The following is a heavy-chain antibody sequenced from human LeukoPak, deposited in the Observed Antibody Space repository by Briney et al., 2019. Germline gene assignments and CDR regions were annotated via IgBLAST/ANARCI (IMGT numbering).Heavy chain of an antibody. V-gene: IGHV5-51*01. Sequence: TGECLKISCKDSGGYWIGWVRQMPGKGLEWMGIIYPGASDIRYSPSFQGQVTISADGSISTAYLQWSSLKASDTAMYYCARCSTCARSSGYYDAFDIWGQGTMVTVSS. CDR2: IYPGASDI. D-gene: IGHD3-22*01. J-gene: IGHJ3*02. CDR1: GGYW. CDR3: ARCSTCARSSGYYDAFDI.